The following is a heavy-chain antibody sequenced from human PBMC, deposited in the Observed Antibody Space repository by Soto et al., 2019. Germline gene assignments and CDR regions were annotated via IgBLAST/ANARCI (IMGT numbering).Heavy chain of an antibody. CDR1: GYTLTELS. J-gene: IGHJ4*02. Sequence: ASVKVSCKVSGYTLTELSMHWVRQAPGKGLEWMGGFDPEDGDTIYAQKFQGRVTMTTDTSTSTAYMELRSLRSEDTAVYYCARDLEVYGDTDYWGQGTLVTVSS. CDR3: ARDLEVYGDTDY. V-gene: IGHV1-24*01. D-gene: IGHD4-17*01. CDR2: FDPEDGDT.